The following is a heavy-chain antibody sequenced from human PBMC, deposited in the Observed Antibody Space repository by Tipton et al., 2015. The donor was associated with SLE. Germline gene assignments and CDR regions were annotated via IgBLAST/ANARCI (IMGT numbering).Heavy chain of an antibody. D-gene: IGHD7-27*01. CDR1: GYTFTSYG. Sequence: QSGAEVKKPGASVKVSCKASGYTFTSYGISWVRQAPGQGLEWMGWISAYNGNTNYAQKLHGRVTMTTDTSTSTAYMELRSLRSDDAAVYYCAREPPGGPGDDAFDIWGQGTMVTVSS. J-gene: IGHJ3*02. CDR2: ISAYNGNT. CDR3: AREPPGGPGDDAFDI. V-gene: IGHV1-18*01.